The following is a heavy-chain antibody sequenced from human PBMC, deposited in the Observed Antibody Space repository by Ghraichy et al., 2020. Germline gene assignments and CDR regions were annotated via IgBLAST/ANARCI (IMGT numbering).Heavy chain of an antibody. D-gene: IGHD6-13*01. CDR1: GYTFTGYY. CDR2: INPNSGGT. V-gene: IGHV1-2*02. J-gene: IGHJ6*02. Sequence: ASVKVSCKASGYTFTGYYMHWVRQAPGQGLEWMGWINPNSGGTNYAQKFQGRVTMTRDTSISTAYMELSRLRSDDTAVYYCARDEMEGAAAGMDVWGQGTTVTVSS. CDR3: ARDEMEGAAAGMDV.